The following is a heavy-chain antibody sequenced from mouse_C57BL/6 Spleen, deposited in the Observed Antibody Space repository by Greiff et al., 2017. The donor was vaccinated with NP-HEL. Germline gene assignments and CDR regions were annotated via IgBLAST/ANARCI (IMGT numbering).Heavy chain of an antibody. V-gene: IGHV5-17*01. D-gene: IGHD2-1*01. CDR3: ARNYGNYLYWYFDV. J-gene: IGHJ1*03. CDR1: GFTFSDYG. CDR2: ISSGSSTI. Sequence: EVMLVESGGGLVKPGGSLKLSCAASGFTFSDYGMHWVRQAPEKGLEWVAYISSGSSTIYYADTVKGRFTISRDNAKNTLFLQMTSLRSEDTAMYYCARNYGNYLYWYFDVWGTGTMVTVSS.